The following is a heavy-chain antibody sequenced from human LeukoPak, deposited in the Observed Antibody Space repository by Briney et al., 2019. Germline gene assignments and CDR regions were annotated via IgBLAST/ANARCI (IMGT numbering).Heavy chain of an antibody. V-gene: IGHV3-7*04. D-gene: IGHD2-2*02. Sequence: AGGSLRLSCAASGFTFSSYCMSWVRQAPGKGLEWVANIKQDGSEKYYVDSVKGRFTISRDNAKNSLYLQMNSLRAEDTAVYYCARGGVPAAILFDWFDPWGQGTLVTVSS. CDR2: IKQDGSEK. CDR1: GFTFSSYC. CDR3: ARGGVPAAILFDWFDP. J-gene: IGHJ5*02.